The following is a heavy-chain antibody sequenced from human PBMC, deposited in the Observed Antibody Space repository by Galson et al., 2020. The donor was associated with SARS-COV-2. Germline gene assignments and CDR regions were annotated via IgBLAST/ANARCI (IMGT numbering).Heavy chain of an antibody. D-gene: IGHD3-22*01. CDR2: IYYSGST. CDR3: ARVIRDRYYDSSGYYFTEDYFDY. V-gene: IGHV4-31*03. Sequence: SETLSLTCTVSGGSISSGGYYWSWIRQHPGKGLEWIGYIYYSGSTYYNPSLKSRVTISVDTSKNQFSLKLSSVTAADTAVYYFARVIRDRYYDSSGYYFTEDYFDYWGQGTLVTVSS. J-gene: IGHJ4*02. CDR1: GGSISSGGYY.